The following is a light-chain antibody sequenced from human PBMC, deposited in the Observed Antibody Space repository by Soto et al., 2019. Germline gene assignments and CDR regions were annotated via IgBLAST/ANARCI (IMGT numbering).Light chain of an antibody. CDR2: EVS. V-gene: IGLV2-14*01. CDR3: SSYTAFSTWV. Sequence: QSALTQPASVSGSPGQSITISCTGTSNDVGGYNYVSWYQQHPGKAPQLIIYEVSNRPSGVSHRFSGSKSGDTASVTISGLQAEDGADYYCSSYTAFSTWVFGGGTKLTVL. J-gene: IGLJ3*02. CDR1: SNDVGGYNY.